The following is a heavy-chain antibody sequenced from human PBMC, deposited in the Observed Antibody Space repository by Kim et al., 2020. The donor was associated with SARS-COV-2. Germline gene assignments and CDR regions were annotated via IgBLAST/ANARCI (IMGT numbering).Heavy chain of an antibody. CDR1: GYTFTSYG. J-gene: IGHJ6*02. Sequence: ASVKVSCKASGYTFTSYGISWARQAPGQGLEWMGWISAYNGNTTYAQKLQGRVTMTTDTSTSTAYMELRSLGSDDTAVYYCARVTMITFGGVIVIGSRDYDDGMDVWDQGTTVTVSS. CDR2: ISAYNGNT. V-gene: IGHV1-18*01. D-gene: IGHD3-16*02. CDR3: ARVTMITFGGVIVIGSRDYDDGMDV.